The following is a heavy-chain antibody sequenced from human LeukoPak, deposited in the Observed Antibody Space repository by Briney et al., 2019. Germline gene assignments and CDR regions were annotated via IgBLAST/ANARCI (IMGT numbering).Heavy chain of an antibody. D-gene: IGHD4-17*01. CDR2: INHSGST. V-gene: IGHV4-38-2*02. CDR3: ARGPTTSPQYSFDY. J-gene: IGHJ4*02. Sequence: KASETLSLTCTVSGYSISSGYYWGWIRQPPGKGLEWIGSINHSGSTYYNPSLKSRVTISVDTSKNQFSLNLSSVSAADTAVYYCARGPTTSPQYSFDYWGQGNMVTVSS. CDR1: GYSISSGYY.